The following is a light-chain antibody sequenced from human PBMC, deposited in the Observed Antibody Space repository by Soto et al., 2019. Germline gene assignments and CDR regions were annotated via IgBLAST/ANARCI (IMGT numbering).Light chain of an antibody. CDR3: QQSYSTPWT. J-gene: IGKJ1*01. V-gene: IGKV3-15*01. CDR2: GVS. Sequence: EIVMTQSPVTLSVSPGERATLSCRASQSVSGNLAWYQQKPGQAPRLLIYGVSARATGIPARFSGSGFGTEFTLTISSLQPEDFATYYCQQSYSTPWTFGQGTMVDI. CDR1: QSVSGN.